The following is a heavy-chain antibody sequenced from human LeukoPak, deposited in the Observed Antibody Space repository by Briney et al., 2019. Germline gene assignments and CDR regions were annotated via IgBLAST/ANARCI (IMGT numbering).Heavy chain of an antibody. D-gene: IGHD4/OR15-4a*01. CDR2: TYYRSKWYY. Sequence: SQTLSLTCAISGDSVSNDSATWNWVRQSPSSGLEWLGRTYYRSKWYYNYVVSVQGRITINPDTSKNQFSLQLNSVTPEDTAVYYCVRGTNYFFDYWGQGTLVTVSS. V-gene: IGHV6-1*01. CDR1: GDSVSNDSAT. CDR3: VRGTNYFFDY. J-gene: IGHJ4*02.